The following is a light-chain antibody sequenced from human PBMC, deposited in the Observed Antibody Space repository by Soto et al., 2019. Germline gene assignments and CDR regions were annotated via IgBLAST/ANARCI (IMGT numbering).Light chain of an antibody. J-gene: IGLJ2*01. Sequence: QSALTQPASVSGSPGQSITISCTGTSSDVGHYNYVSWYQQHPGKAPNLMIYDVSNRPSGVSNRFSGSKSGNTASLTISCLQAEDEADYYCSSYTISSNHVVFGGGTKLTVL. V-gene: IGLV2-14*01. CDR1: SSDVGHYNY. CDR3: SSYTISSNHVV. CDR2: DVS.